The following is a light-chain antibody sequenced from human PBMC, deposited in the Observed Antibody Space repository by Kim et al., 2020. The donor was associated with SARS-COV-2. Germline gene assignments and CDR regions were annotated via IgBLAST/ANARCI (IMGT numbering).Light chain of an antibody. CDR1: SSDVGGYNY. J-gene: IGLJ2*01. CDR2: DVS. V-gene: IGLV2-14*03. CDR3: SSYTSSSTLV. Sequence: GQSITNSCTGTSSDVGGYNYVYWYQQHPGKAPKLMIYDVSNRPSGVSNRFSGSKSGNTASLTISGLQAEDEADYYCSSYTSSSTLVFGGGTKLTVL.